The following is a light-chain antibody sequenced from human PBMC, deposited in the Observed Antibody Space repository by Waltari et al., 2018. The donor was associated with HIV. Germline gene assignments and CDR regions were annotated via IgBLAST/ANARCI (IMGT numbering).Light chain of an antibody. CDR2: EDS. CDR3: YSTDSSGSRWV. J-gene: IGLJ3*02. V-gene: IGLV3-10*01. Sequence: SDELTQPPSASVSPGQPAWITCPGDALPTKYAYWYQQKSGQAPVLVIYEDSKQPSVIPERFSGSSAGTMATLTINEAQVEDEADYYCYSTDSSGSRWVFGGGTKLTVL. CDR1: ALPTKY.